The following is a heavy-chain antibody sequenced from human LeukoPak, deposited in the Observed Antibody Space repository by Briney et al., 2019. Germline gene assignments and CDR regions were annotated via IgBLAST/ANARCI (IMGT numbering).Heavy chain of an antibody. CDR3: ARELLLCGGDCNDY. D-gene: IGHD2-21*02. Sequence: PGGSLRFSCAASGFTFSDFEMNWVRQVPGKGLEWVSHIDGGGGSIFYADSVKGRFTVSRDNAKNSLYLQMNSLRVEDTAIYYCARELLLCGGDCNDYWGQGTLVTVSS. CDR2: IDGGGGSI. CDR1: GFTFSDFE. V-gene: IGHV3-48*03. J-gene: IGHJ4*02.